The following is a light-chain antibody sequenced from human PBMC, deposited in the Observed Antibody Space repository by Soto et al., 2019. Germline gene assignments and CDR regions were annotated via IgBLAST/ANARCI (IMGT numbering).Light chain of an antibody. V-gene: IGKV1-9*01. CDR1: HDISTF. CDR2: EAS. Sequence: DIQLTQSPSLLSASIGDRVNITCRASHDISTFLAWYQQKPGKAPKLLIYEASTLQSGVPSRFSGSGSGTEFTLTISGLLPDDFAAYHCQQLYTLPFTFGQGTRL. J-gene: IGKJ5*01. CDR3: QQLYTLPFT.